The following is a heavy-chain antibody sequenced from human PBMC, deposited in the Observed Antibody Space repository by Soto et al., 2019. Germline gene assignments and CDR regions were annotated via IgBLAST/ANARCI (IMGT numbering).Heavy chain of an antibody. CDR1: GGSVSSGPYY. CDR3: ARGGRHDDSSGYGSLGY. J-gene: IGHJ4*02. CDR2: IYYSGNT. V-gene: IGHV4-61*01. Sequence: PSETLSLTCTVSGGSVSSGPYYWSWIRQPPGKGLEWIGYIYYSGNTNYNPTLKSRVTISVDTSKNQFALKLSSVTAADTGVYYCARGGRHDDSSGYGSLGYSGQGTLVTVSS. D-gene: IGHD3-22*01.